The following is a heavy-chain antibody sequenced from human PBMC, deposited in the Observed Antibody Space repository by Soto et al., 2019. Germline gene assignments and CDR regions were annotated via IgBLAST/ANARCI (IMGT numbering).Heavy chain of an antibody. CDR1: GDSMSSYY. D-gene: IGHD4-4*01. V-gene: IGHV4-59*01. J-gene: IGHJ4*02. CDR2: IYYSGST. CDR3: ARAKSNYQTFDH. Sequence: PSETLSLTCTVSGDSMSSYYWSWIRQPPGKGLEWIGYIYYSGSTTYNPSLSSRVTMSVDTSKNQFSLRLSSVTAADTAVYYCARAKSNYQTFDHWGQGSQVTVSS.